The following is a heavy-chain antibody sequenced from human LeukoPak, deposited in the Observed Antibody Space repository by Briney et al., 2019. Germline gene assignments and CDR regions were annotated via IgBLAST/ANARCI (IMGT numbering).Heavy chain of an antibody. CDR3: ARGYSYEYNWFDP. CDR2: IYYGGST. CDR1: GGSISSYY. Sequence: PSETLSLTCTVSGGSISSYYWSWIRQPPGKGLEWIGYIYYGGSTNYNPSLKSRVTISVDTSKNQFSLKLSSVTAADTAVYYCARGYSYEYNWFDPWGQGTLVTVSS. D-gene: IGHD5-18*01. J-gene: IGHJ5*02. V-gene: IGHV4-59*01.